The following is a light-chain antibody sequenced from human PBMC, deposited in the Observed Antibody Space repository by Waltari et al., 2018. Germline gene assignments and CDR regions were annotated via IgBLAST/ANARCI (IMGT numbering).Light chain of an antibody. Sequence: DIVMTQSPDSLAVSLGERATINCKSSQSLLYYSNNKNYLSWYQHKAGHPPTLLIYWASTRESRVPDRFSGSGSGTDFTLTISSLQAEDVAVYYCQQYYSTPPVTFGQGTKLEIK. V-gene: IGKV4-1*01. CDR3: QQYYSTPPVT. CDR2: WAS. CDR1: QSLLYYSNNKNY. J-gene: IGKJ2*01.